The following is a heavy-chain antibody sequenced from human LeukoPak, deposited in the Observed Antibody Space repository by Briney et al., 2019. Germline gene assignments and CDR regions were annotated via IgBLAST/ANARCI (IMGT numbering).Heavy chain of an antibody. CDR1: GFTFSSYA. CDR2: ISGSGDST. Sequence: GGSLRLSCAASGFTFSSYAMNWVRQAPGKGLEWVSAISGSGDSTYYADSVKGRFTISRDSSKNTLYLQMNSLRAEDTAVYYCAKGPGRIVGAANLDYWGQGTLVTVSS. J-gene: IGHJ4*02. V-gene: IGHV3-23*01. D-gene: IGHD1-26*01. CDR3: AKGPGRIVGAANLDY.